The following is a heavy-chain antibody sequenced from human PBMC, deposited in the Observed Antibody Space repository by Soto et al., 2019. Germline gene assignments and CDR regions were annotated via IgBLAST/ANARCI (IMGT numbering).Heavy chain of an antibody. D-gene: IGHD1-20*01. J-gene: IGHJ5*01. CDR1: GFIFSGYL. CDR3: VREATKVATAKYKWFDS. CDR2: IKQDGSEK. Sequence: GGSLRLSCAASGFIFSGYLMSWVRQAPGKGLEWVANIKQDGSEKYYVDSVKGRFTISRDNAKNSLYLQMNGLRAEDTAVYYCVREATKVATAKYKWFDSWGQGTLVTVSS. V-gene: IGHV3-7*01.